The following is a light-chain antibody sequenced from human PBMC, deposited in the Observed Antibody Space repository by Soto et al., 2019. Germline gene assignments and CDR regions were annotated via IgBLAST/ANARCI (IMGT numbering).Light chain of an antibody. V-gene: IGKV3-15*01. Sequence: EIVMTQSPATLSVSPGERATLSCRASQSVSSNLAWYQQKPGQAPRLLIYGASTRATGITARFSGSGSGTEFTLTISSLQSEDFAVYSCQQYNNWPTWTFGQGTKVDIK. CDR1: QSVSSN. J-gene: IGKJ1*01. CDR2: GAS. CDR3: QQYNNWPTWT.